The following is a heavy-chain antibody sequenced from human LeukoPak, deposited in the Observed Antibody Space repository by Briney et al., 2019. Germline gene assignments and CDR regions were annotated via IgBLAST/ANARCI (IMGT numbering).Heavy chain of an antibody. CDR3: ARGGYGIY. J-gene: IGHJ4*02. D-gene: IGHD5-18*01. V-gene: IGHV1-2*02. Sequence: GASVSVSCKASGYTFTAYYMHWVRQAPGQGLEWMGWINPISGDTHSPQKFQGRVTITRDTSMSTAYMELSNLNSDDTAVYFCARGGYGIYWGQGTLVTVSS. CDR2: INPISGDT. CDR1: GYTFTAYY.